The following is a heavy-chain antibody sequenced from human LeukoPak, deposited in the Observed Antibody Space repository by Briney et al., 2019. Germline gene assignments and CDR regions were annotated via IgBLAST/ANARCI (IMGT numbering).Heavy chain of an antibody. V-gene: IGHV3-64*01. J-gene: IGHJ4*02. Sequence: GGSLRLSCAASGFTFSSYAMHWVRQAPGKGLEYVSAISSNGGSTYYANSVKGRLTISRDNSKNTLYLQMGSLRAEDMAVYYCARGHSSGWYRGAYYFDYWGQGTLVTVSS. CDR3: ARGHSSGWYRGAYYFDY. CDR1: GFTFSSYA. CDR2: ISSNGGST. D-gene: IGHD6-19*01.